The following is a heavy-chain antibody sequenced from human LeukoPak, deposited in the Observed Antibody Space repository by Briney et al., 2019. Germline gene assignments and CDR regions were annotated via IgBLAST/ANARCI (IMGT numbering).Heavy chain of an antibody. D-gene: IGHD6-13*01. Sequence: GGSLRLSCAASGFTFSDYYMSWIRQAPGKGLEWVSYISSSGSTIYYADSVKGRFTISRDNAKNSLYLQMNSLRAEDTAVYYCARLAPIAAAGSLFDPWGQGTLVTVSS. CDR3: ARLAPIAAAGSLFDP. CDR2: ISSSGSTI. CDR1: GFTFSDYY. V-gene: IGHV3-11*04. J-gene: IGHJ5*02.